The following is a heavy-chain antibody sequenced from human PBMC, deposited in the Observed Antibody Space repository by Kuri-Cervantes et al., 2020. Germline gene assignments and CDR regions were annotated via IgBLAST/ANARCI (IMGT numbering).Heavy chain of an antibody. CDR2: ISYDGSNK. J-gene: IGHJ3*02. CDR3: ARDTNWGSYPSGGKLQDGFDI. D-gene: IGHD3-16*01. Sequence: GGSLRLSCAASGFTFSSYAMHWVRQAPGKGLGWVAVISYDGSNKYYVDSVKGRFTISRDNSKNTLYLQMNSLGVEDTAVYYCARDTNWGSYPSGGKLQDGFDIWGQGTRVTVSS. CDR1: GFTFSSYA. V-gene: IGHV3-30-3*01.